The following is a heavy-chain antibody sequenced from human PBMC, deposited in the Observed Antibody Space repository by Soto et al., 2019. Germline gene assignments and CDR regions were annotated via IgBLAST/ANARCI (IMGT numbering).Heavy chain of an antibody. CDR1: GFTFSSYA. CDR3: AKTANGWFSAFDI. CDR2: ISGSGGTT. J-gene: IGHJ3*02. Sequence: PGGSLRLSCAASGFTFSSYAMSWVRQAPGKGLEWVSAISGSGGTTYYADSVKGRFTFSRDNSRNTLYLQMNSLRAEDTAVYYCAKTANGWFSAFDIWGQGTMVTVS. V-gene: IGHV3-23*01. D-gene: IGHD6-19*01.